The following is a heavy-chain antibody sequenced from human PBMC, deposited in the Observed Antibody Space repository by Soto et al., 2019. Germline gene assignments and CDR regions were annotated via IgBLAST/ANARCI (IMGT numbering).Heavy chain of an antibody. CDR1: GFTFSSYW. J-gene: IGHJ4*02. CDR2: IKQDGSEK. Sequence: PVGSLRLSCAASGFTFSSYWMSWVRQAPGKGLEWVANIKQDGSEKYYVDSVKGRFTISRDNAKNSLYLQMNSLRAEDTAVYYCAGVYDSGYDRYPFDYWGQGTLVTGPS. CDR3: AGVYDSGYDRYPFDY. D-gene: IGHD5-12*01. V-gene: IGHV3-7*01.